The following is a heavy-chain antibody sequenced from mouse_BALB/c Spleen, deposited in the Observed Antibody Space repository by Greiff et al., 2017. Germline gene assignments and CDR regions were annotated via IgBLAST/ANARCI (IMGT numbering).Heavy chain of an antibody. J-gene: IGHJ2*01. CDR2: INPYNGGT. Sequence: VHVKQSGPELVKPGASVKISCKASGYTFTDYNMHWVKQSPGKSLEWIGYINPYNGGTGYNQKFKSKATLTVDNSSSTAYMELRSLTSEDSAVYYCAREDYYGSSYNYWGQGTTLTVSS. CDR3: AREDYYGSSYNY. D-gene: IGHD1-1*01. CDR1: GYTFTDYN. V-gene: IGHV1S29*02.